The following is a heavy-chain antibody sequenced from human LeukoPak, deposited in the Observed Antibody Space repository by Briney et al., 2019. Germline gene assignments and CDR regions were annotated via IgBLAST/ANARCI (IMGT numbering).Heavy chain of an antibody. Sequence: GGSLRLSCAASGFTFNSYWMNWVRQAPGKGLEWVSSISSSSYIYYADSVKGRFTISRDNAKNSLYLQMNSLRAEDTAVYYCANVGSLLCWGQGTLVTVSS. CDR1: GFTFNSYW. D-gene: IGHD1-26*01. J-gene: IGHJ4*02. CDR3: ANVGSLLC. CDR2: ISSSSYI. V-gene: IGHV3-21*01.